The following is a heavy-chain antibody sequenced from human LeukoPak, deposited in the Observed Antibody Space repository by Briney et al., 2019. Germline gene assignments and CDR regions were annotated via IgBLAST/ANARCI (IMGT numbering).Heavy chain of an antibody. Sequence: GGSLRLSSAASGFTFSSYDMHWVRQATGKGLEWVSAIGTAGDPYYPGSAKGRFTISRENAKNSLYLQMNSLRAGDTAVYYCARDRNGAGLDYWGQGTLVTVSS. CDR2: IGTAGDP. V-gene: IGHV3-13*05. CDR1: GFTFSSYD. J-gene: IGHJ4*02. D-gene: IGHD6-19*01. CDR3: ARDRNGAGLDY.